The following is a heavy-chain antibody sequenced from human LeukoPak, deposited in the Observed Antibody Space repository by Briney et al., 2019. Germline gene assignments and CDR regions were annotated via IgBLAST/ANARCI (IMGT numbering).Heavy chain of an antibody. D-gene: IGHD5-24*01. V-gene: IGHV1-46*01. CDR2: INPSSGST. CDR1: GYTFTGYY. CDR3: AREPRGDSDERWPTFDY. Sequence: ASVKVSCKASGYTFTGYYMHWVRQAPGQGLEWMGIINPSSGSTTYMQKFQGRVTMTRDVSTTTVYMDLSSLGSDDTAVYYCAREPRGDSDERWPTFDYWGQGTLVTVSS. J-gene: IGHJ4*02.